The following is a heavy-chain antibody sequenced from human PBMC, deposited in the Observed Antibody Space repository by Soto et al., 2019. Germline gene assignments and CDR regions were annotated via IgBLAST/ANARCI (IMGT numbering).Heavy chain of an antibody. Sequence: SETLSLTCAVYGGSFSGYYWSWIRQPPGKGLELIGEINHSGSTNYNPSLKSRVTISVDTSKNQFSLKLSSVTAADTAVYYCARARGSRNRNAFNIWGNGTMVTVSS. V-gene: IGHV4-34*01. D-gene: IGHD3-10*01. CDR2: INHSGST. CDR3: ARARGSRNRNAFNI. CDR1: GGSFSGYY. J-gene: IGHJ3*02.